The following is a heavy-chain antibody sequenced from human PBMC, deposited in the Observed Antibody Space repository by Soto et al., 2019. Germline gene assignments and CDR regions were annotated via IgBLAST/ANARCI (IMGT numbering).Heavy chain of an antibody. CDR3: AKDHYYDSSGYYPPRSADY. D-gene: IGHD3-22*01. CDR1: GFTFSSYA. Sequence: LSLPCAASGFTFSSYAMSWVRQAPGKGLEWVSAISGSGGSTYYADSVKGRFTISRDNSKNTLYLQMNSLRAEDTAVYYCAKDHYYDSSGYYPPRSADYWGQGTLVTVSS. V-gene: IGHV3-23*01. CDR2: ISGSGGST. J-gene: IGHJ4*02.